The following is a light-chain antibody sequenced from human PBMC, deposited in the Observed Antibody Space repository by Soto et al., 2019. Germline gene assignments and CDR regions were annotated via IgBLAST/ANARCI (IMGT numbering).Light chain of an antibody. CDR2: TPS. V-gene: IGKV1-17*01. J-gene: IGKJ4*01. CDR3: LQHNTYPLT. CDR1: QGIRND. Sequence: DIQMTQSPSSLSASVGDRVTITCRASQGIRNDLGWYQQKPGKATKRLIYTPSTLESGVPSRFSGSGAGIEFTLTVSSLQPEDFATYYCLQHNTYPLTFGGGTKVEFK.